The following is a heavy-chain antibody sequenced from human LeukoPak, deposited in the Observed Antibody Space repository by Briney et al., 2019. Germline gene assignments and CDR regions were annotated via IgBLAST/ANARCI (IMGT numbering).Heavy chain of an antibody. CDR1: GFSFSSHS. Sequence: PGGSLRLSCAASGFSFSSHSLNWVRQAPGKGLEWVSSISGSGLYIFYADSVKGRFTISRDNAKNSLYLQMNSLRAEDTAIYCCVRSRSTWFGEVLAAFDIWGQGTMVTVSS. D-gene: IGHD3-10*01. CDR2: ISGSGLYI. J-gene: IGHJ3*02. V-gene: IGHV3-21*01. CDR3: VRSRSTWFGEVLAAFDI.